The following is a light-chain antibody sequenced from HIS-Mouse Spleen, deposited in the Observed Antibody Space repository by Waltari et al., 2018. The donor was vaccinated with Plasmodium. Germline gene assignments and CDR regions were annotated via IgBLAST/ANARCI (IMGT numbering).Light chain of an antibody. CDR2: DDS. CDR1: NIGRTS. J-gene: IGLJ2*01. CDR3: QVWDSSSDHVV. V-gene: IGLV3-21*03. Sequence: SYLLTQPPSVSVAPGNPARITCGGNNIGRTSVPWYQQKPGQAPVLVVDDDSDRPTGIPERFSGSNSGNTATLTISRVEAGDEADYYCQVWDSSSDHVVFGGGTKLTVL.